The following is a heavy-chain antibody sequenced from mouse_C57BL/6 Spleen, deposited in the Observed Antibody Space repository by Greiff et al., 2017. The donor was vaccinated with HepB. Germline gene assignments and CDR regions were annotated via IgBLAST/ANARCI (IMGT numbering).Heavy chain of an antibody. CDR2: IDPSDSET. CDR3: ARDPYYSNYNYAMDY. CDR1: GYTFTSYW. J-gene: IGHJ4*01. V-gene: IGHV1-52*01. Sequence: QVQLQQPGAELVRPGSSVKLSCKASGYTFTSYWMHWVKQRPIQGLEWIGNIDPSDSETHYNQKFKDKATLTVDKSSSTAYMQLSSLTSEDSAVYYCARDPYYSNYNYAMDYWGQGTSVTVSS. D-gene: IGHD2-5*01.